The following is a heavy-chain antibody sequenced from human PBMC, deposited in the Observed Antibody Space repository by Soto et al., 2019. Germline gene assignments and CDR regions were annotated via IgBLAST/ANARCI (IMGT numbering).Heavy chain of an antibody. V-gene: IGHV1-3*01. CDR3: ARAVDSSGWYLGLDY. CDR2: INAGNGNT. D-gene: IGHD6-19*01. J-gene: IGHJ4*02. CDR1: GYTFSNYG. Sequence: GASVKVSCKASGYTFSNYGIHWVRQAPGQRLEWMGWINAGNGNTKYAQKFQGRVTMTTDTSTSTAYMELRSLRSDDTAVYYCARAVDSSGWYLGLDYWGQGTLVTSPQ.